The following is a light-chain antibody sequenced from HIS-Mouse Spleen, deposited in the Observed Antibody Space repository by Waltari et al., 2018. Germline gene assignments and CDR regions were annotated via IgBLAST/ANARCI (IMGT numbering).Light chain of an antibody. CDR1: SCSIASNY. CDR3: QSYDSSNHVV. Sequence: NFMLTQPHSVSESPGKTVTISCTGSSCSIASNYVQWSQQRPGSAPTTVIYEDNQRPSGVPDRFSGSIDSSSNSASLTISGLKTEDEADYYCQSYDSSNHVVFGGGTKLTVL. J-gene: IGLJ2*01. CDR2: EDN. V-gene: IGLV6-57*02.